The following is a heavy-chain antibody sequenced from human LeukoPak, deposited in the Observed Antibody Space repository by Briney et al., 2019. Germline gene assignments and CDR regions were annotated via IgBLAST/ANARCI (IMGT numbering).Heavy chain of an antibody. CDR1: GFSISNFW. D-gene: IGHD3-22*01. J-gene: IGHJ4*02. CDR2: INSDGSST. CDR3: ARDYYYDSSGYWDYYFDY. Sequence: GGSLRLSCAASGFSISNFWMHWVRQAPGKGLVWVSRINSDGSSTTYADSVKGRFTISRDNAKNTLYLQANSLRAEDTAVYYCARDYYYDSSGYWDYYFDYWGQGTLVSVSS. V-gene: IGHV3-74*01.